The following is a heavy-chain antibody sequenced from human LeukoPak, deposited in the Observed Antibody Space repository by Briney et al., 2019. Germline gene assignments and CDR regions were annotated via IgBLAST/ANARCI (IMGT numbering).Heavy chain of an antibody. D-gene: IGHD2-2*01. V-gene: IGHV4-30-2*01. CDR1: GGSTNTGGYF. CDR3: ATEGQCGFTTCPGLEY. Sequence: SETLSLTCTVSGGSTNTGGYFWSWSRQPPGKGLEWSGYVFRTGRTSYNPSLDSRVTISLARSRNQFSLRLTSVTAADSAVYYCATEGQCGFTTCPGLEYWGQGALVTVSS. CDR2: VFRTGRT. J-gene: IGHJ4*02.